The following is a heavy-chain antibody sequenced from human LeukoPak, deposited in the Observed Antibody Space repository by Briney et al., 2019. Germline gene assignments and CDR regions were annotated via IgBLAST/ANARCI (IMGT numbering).Heavy chain of an antibody. D-gene: IGHD5-18*01. V-gene: IGHV3-7*01. CDR3: ARGYSYCLAPFDY. CDR2: IKQDGSEE. J-gene: IGHJ4*02. Sequence: GGSLRLSCVASGFTFTNYWMSWVRQVLGKGLEWVANIKQDGSEELYADSVRGRYTISRDNAKNSLYLQMNSLRAEDTAVYHCARGYSYCLAPFDYWGQGTLVSVSS. CDR1: GFTFTNYW.